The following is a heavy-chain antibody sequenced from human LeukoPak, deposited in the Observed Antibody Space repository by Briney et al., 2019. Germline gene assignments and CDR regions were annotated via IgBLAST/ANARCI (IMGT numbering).Heavy chain of an antibody. CDR1: GYTFTCYY. CDR3: ARGLGQQLWSMLLDY. D-gene: IGHD6-13*01. V-gene: IGHV1-46*01. CDR2: INPGGDST. J-gene: IGHJ4*02. Sequence: ASVNVSCKSSGYTFTCYYIHWVRQAPGQGLEWMGIINPGGDSTSYAQKFQGRVTMTRDTSTSTVYMDLSSLRSEDTAVYYCARGLGQQLWSMLLDYWGQGTLVTVSS.